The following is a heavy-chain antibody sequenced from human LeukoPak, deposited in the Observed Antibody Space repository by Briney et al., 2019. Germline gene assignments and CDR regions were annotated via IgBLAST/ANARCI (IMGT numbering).Heavy chain of an antibody. CDR2: INSSSSYI. CDR1: GFTFSSYS. Sequence: GGSLRLSCAASGFTFSSYSMNWVRQAPGKGLEWVSSINSSSSYIYYADSVKGRFTISRDNAKNSLYLQMNSLRAEDTAVYYCARNQYYYDSSGYYRWPLDYWGQGTLVTVSS. J-gene: IGHJ4*02. CDR3: ARNQYYYDSSGYYRWPLDY. V-gene: IGHV3-21*01. D-gene: IGHD3-22*01.